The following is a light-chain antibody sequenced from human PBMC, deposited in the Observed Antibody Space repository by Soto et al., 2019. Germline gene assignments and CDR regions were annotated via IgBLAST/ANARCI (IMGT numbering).Light chain of an antibody. CDR1: QSISSW. CDR2: QAS. V-gene: IGKV1-5*03. CDR3: EDYSSSSGLT. Sequence: DIQMTQSPSTLSASVGDRVTITCRASQSISSWLAWYQQKPGKAPKLLIFQASSLKSGVPSRFSGSGSATEYILIISSLQPDDFATYYCEDYSSSSGLTFGGGTKVEIK. J-gene: IGKJ4*01.